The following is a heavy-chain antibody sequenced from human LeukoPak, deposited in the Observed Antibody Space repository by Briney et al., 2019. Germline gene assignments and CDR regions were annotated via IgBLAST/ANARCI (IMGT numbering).Heavy chain of an antibody. V-gene: IGHV3-9*01. Sequence: PGGSLRLSCAASGFTYDDYAMHWVRQAPGKGLEWVSGISWNSGSINYADSVKGRFTISRDNAKNSLYLQMNSLRAEDTALYYCVLTLVTTWRYYFDHWGQGTLVTVSS. CDR2: ISWNSGSI. J-gene: IGHJ4*02. CDR1: GFTYDDYA. D-gene: IGHD4-17*01. CDR3: VLTLVTTWRYYFDH.